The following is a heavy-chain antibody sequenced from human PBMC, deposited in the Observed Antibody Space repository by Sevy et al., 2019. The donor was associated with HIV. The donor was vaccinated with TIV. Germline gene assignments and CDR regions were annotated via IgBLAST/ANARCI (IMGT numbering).Heavy chain of an antibody. Sequence: GGSLRLSCAASGFSFSGYAMSWVRRAPGKGLEWVSVVRSRGGSTVYADSVKGRFSISRDNSKNTLYLQMNSLRAEDTAVYYCAKEGAAIGIPYFDYWGQGTLVTVSS. CDR2: VRSRGGST. CDR3: AKEGAAIGIPYFDY. D-gene: IGHD6-13*01. CDR1: GFSFSGYA. J-gene: IGHJ4*02. V-gene: IGHV3-23*01.